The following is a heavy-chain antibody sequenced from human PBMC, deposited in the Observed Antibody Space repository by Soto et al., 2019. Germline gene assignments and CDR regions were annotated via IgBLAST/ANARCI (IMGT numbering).Heavy chain of an antibody. CDR3: AREYRSSSGRFDN. V-gene: IGHV1-69*13. J-gene: IGHJ4*02. CDR2: IIPIFGTP. Sequence: ASVKVSCKASGGSFSSYAISWVRQAPGQGLEWMGGIIPIFGTPSYAQKFQGRVTITADESTGTAYMELSSLRSEDTAVYYCAREYRSSSGRFDNWGQGTLVTVSS. D-gene: IGHD6-6*01. CDR1: GGSFSSYA.